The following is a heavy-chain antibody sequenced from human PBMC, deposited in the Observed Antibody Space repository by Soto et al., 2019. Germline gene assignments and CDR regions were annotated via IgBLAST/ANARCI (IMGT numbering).Heavy chain of an antibody. Sequence: PSETLSLTCAVYGGSFSGYYWSWIRQPPGKGLEWIGEINHSGSTNYNPSLKSRVTISVDTSKNQFSLKLSSVTAADTAVYYCARCATGYYYESNYWFDPWGQGTLVTVSS. CDR2: INHSGST. CDR1: GGSFSGYY. J-gene: IGHJ5*02. D-gene: IGHD3-22*01. CDR3: ARCATGYYYESNYWFDP. V-gene: IGHV4-34*01.